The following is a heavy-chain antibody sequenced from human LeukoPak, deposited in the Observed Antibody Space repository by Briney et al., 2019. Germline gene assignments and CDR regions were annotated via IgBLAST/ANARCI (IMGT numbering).Heavy chain of an antibody. CDR3: ARAGYSSGWYNWFDP. V-gene: IGHV4-34*01. CDR2: INHSGST. Sequence: SETLSLTCAVYGGSFSGYYWSWIRQPPGKGLEWIGEINHSGSTNYNPSLKSRVTISVDTSKNQFSLKLSSVTAAVTAVYYCARAGYSSGWYNWFDPWGQGTLVTVPS. D-gene: IGHD6-19*01. J-gene: IGHJ5*02. CDR1: GGSFSGYY.